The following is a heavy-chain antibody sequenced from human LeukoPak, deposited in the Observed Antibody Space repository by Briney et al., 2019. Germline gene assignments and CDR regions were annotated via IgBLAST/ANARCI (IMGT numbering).Heavy chain of an antibody. V-gene: IGHV3-21*01. CDR3: ARDHCSGGSCYWDKKYYFDY. J-gene: IGHJ4*02. Sequence: PGGSLRLSCAASGFTFSSYSMNWVRQAPGKGLEWVSSISSSSSYIYYADSVKGRFTISRDNAKNSLYLQMNSLRAEDTAVYYCARDHCSGGSCYWDKKYYFDYWGQGTLVTVSS. CDR2: ISSSSSYI. CDR1: GFTFSSYS. D-gene: IGHD2-15*01.